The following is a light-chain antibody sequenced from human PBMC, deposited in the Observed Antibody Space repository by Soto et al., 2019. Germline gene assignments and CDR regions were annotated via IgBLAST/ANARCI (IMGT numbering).Light chain of an antibody. V-gene: IGKV1-5*01. J-gene: IGKJ1*01. Sequence: DIQMTQSPSTLSASVGDIVTITCRASQSISSWLAWYQQKPGKAPKLLIYDASSLESGVPSRFSGSGSGTEFTLTISSLQPDDFATYYCQQYNSYSLWTFGQGTKVEIK. CDR2: DAS. CDR3: QQYNSYSLWT. CDR1: QSISSW.